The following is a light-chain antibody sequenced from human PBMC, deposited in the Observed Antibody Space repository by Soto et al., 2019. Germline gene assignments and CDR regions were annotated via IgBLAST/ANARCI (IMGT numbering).Light chain of an antibody. CDR3: SSYTSSSTLNV. Sequence: QSVPAQPASVSGSPGQSITISCTGTSSDVGGYNYVSWYQQHPGKAPKLMIYEVSNRPSGVSNRFSGSKSGNTASLTISGLQAEDEADYHCSSYTSSSTLNVFGTGTKVTVL. CDR2: EVS. V-gene: IGLV2-14*01. J-gene: IGLJ1*01. CDR1: SSDVGGYNY.